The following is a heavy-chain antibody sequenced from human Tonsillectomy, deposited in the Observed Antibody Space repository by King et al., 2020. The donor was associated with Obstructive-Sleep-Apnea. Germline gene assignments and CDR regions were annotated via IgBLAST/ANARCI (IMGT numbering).Heavy chain of an antibody. CDR1: GGSISSYY. CDR2: VFYSGST. J-gene: IGHJ4*02. D-gene: IGHD2/OR15-2a*01. V-gene: IGHV4-59*01. CDR3: ARERSEIEALYYFDY. Sequence: QLQESGPGLVKPSETLSLTCTVSGGSISSYYWSWIRQPPGKGLEWIGYVFYSGSTSYNPSLKSRVTISLDTSKNQFSLKLTSVTAADTAVYYCARERSEIEALYYFDYWGQGTLVAVSS.